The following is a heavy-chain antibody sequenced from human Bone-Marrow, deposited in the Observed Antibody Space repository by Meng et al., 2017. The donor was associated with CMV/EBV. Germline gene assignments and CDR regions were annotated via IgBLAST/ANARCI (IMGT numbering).Heavy chain of an antibody. D-gene: IGHD3-10*01. CDR2: ISRTYNT. J-gene: IGHJ3*01. CDR3: ARMRGAGPGGYFDL. CDR1: GYTFTGYY. Sequence: SCKASGYTFTGYYMHWVRQAPGKGLEWVSYISRTYNTGYIQSVKGRFTISRDNAKESLFLQMGSLRAEDAAVYYCARMRGAGPGGYFDLWGQGTLVTVSS. V-gene: IGHV3-69-1*01.